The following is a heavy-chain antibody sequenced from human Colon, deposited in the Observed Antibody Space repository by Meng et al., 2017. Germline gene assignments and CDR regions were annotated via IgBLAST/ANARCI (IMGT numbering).Heavy chain of an antibody. D-gene: IGHD1-14*01. J-gene: IGHJ2*01. Sequence: LQQSVPCLVNPPHTPPLACAISGTSVSSNIAAWNWISQSPSGGLEWLGRTYYRSKWYNEYAVSVKSQIIITPDTSTNQLSLHLNSVTPEDTAVYYCVRDVNLDWYFDLWGLGTLVTVSS. V-gene: IGHV6-1*02. CDR1: GTSVSSNIAA. CDR2: TYYRSKWYN. CDR3: VRDVNLDWYFDL.